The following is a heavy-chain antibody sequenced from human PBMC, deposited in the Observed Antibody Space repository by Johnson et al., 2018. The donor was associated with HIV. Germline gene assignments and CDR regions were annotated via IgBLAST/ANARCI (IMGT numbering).Heavy chain of an antibody. D-gene: IGHD4-23*01. CDR1: GFTVSSNY. Sequence: EVQLMESGGGVVQPGGSLRLSCAASGFTVSSNYMSWVRQAPGKGLEWVSVIYSGGSTYYADSVKGRFTISRDNSKNTLYLQMNSLRAEDTAVYYCARDTVVTPPHDAFDIWGQGTMVTVSS. CDR2: IYSGGST. J-gene: IGHJ3*02. V-gene: IGHV3-66*01. CDR3: ARDTVVTPPHDAFDI.